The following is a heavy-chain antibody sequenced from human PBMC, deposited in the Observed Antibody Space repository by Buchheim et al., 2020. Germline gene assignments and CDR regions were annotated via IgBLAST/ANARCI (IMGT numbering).Heavy chain of an antibody. CDR3: AKDLPRAMDY. Sequence: QVQLVESGGGVVQPGRSLRLSCAASGFTFSSYGMHWVRQAPGKGLEWVAVISYDGSNKYYADSVKGRFTISRDNSKNTLYLQMNSLRAEDTAVYYCAKDLPRAMDYWGQGTL. CDR1: GFTFSSYG. V-gene: IGHV3-30*18. J-gene: IGHJ4*02. CDR2: ISYDGSNK.